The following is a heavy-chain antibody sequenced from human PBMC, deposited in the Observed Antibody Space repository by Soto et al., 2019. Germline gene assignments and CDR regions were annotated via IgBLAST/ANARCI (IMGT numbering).Heavy chain of an antibody. CDR2: ISGSGGST. D-gene: IGHD3-3*01. Sequence: EVQLLESGGGLVQPGGSLRLSCAASGFTFSSYAMSWVRQAPGKGLEWVSAISGSGGSTYYADSVKGRFTISRDNSKNTLYLQMNRLRAEDTAVYYCAKARVLRFLEWLLYFDYWGQGTLVTVSS. CDR1: GFTFSSYA. CDR3: AKARVLRFLEWLLYFDY. V-gene: IGHV3-23*01. J-gene: IGHJ4*02.